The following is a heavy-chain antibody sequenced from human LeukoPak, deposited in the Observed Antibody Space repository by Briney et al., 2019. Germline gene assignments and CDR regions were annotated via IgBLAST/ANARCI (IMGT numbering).Heavy chain of an antibody. J-gene: IGHJ4*02. CDR3: ARDRDYDYVWGSYRPDYFDY. CDR1: GFTFSSYT. V-gene: IGHV3-21*01. CDR2: ITSSSYI. Sequence: GGSLRLSCAASGFTFSSYTINWVRQAPGKGLEWASSITSSSYIYYADSVKGRFTISRDNAKNSLYLQMNSLRAEDTAVYYCARDRDYDYVWGSYRPDYFDYWGRGTLVTVSS. D-gene: IGHD3-16*02.